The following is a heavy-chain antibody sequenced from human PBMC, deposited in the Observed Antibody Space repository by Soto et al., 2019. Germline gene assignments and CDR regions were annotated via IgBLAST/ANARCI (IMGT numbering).Heavy chain of an antibody. D-gene: IGHD1-1*01. J-gene: IGHJ6*02. CDR1: GFTFSGFTCSSYA. CDR2: ISGTGVST. Sequence: PGGSLRLSCAASGFTFSGFTCSSYAMTWVRQAPGKGLEWVSTISGTGVSTYYADSVKGRFTISRDNSKDTLYLRMNSLRAEDTAEYFCAKGGRPPREPFMDVWGQGTTVTV. CDR3: AKGGRPPREPFMDV. V-gene: IGHV3-23*01.